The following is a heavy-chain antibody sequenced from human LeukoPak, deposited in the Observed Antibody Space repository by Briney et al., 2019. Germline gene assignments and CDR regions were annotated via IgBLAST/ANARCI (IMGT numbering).Heavy chain of an antibody. V-gene: IGHV1-46*01. D-gene: IGHD3-3*01. CDR2: INPNGGST. J-gene: IGHJ6*02. CDR3: ARDSASLTVDYDFWSGPLVMDV. CDR1: GYTFTSYY. Sequence: ASVKVSCKASGYTFTSYYMHWVRQAPGQGLEWMGIINPNGGSTSYAQKFQGRVTMTRATSTSTVYMELSSLRSEDTAVYYCARDSASLTVDYDFWSGPLVMDVWGQGTTVTVSS.